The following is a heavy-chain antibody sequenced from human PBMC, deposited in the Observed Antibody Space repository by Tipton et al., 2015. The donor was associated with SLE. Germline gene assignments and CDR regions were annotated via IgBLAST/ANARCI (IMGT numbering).Heavy chain of an antibody. V-gene: IGHV4-4*07. D-gene: IGHD2-15*01. CDR2: IFASGST. CDR1: GASLNTYW. J-gene: IGHJ4*02. Sequence: TLSLTCTVSGASLNTYWWAWIRQPAGKRLEWIGRIFASGSTDYNPSLKSRVTMSVDTSKNQFSLKLSSVTAADTAVYYCARGLGSCGADICPHWGQGTLVTVSS. CDR3: ARGLGSCGADICPH.